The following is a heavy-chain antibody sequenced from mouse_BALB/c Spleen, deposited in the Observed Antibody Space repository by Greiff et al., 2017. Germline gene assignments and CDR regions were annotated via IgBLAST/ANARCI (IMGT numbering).Heavy chain of an antibody. D-gene: IGHD4-1*01. V-gene: IGHV1S137*01. CDR2: ISTYYGDA. J-gene: IGHJ2*01. CDR1: GYTFTDYA. Sequence: VQLQQSGAELVRPGVSVKISCKGSGYTFTDYAMHWVKQSHAKSLEWIGVISTYYGDASYNQKFKGKATMTVDKSSSTAYMELARLTSEVSAIYYCARGTNWAPYYFDYWGQGTTLTVSS. CDR3: ARGTNWAPYYFDY.